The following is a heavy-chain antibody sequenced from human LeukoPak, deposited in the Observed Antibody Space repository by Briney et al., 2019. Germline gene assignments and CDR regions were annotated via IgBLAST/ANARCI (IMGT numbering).Heavy chain of an antibody. CDR1: GFTFSSYA. Sequence: PGRSLRLSCAASGFTFSSYAMHWVRQAPGKGLEWVAVISYDGSNKYYADSVKGRFTISRDNSKNTLYLRMNSLRAEDTAVYYCARGRVRGGNYFDYWGQGTLVTVSS. D-gene: IGHD3-16*01. CDR3: ARGRVRGGNYFDY. J-gene: IGHJ4*02. CDR2: ISYDGSNK. V-gene: IGHV3-30-3*01.